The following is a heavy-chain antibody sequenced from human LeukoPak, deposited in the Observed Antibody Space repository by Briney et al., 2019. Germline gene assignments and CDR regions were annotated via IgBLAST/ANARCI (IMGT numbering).Heavy chain of an antibody. V-gene: IGHV3-30*04. CDR2: ISYDGSNK. CDR3: ARDETGYFDY. J-gene: IGHJ4*02. Sequence: GGSLRLSCAASGLTFSSYAMHWVRQAPGKGLEWVAVISYDGSNKFNADSVKGRFTISRDNSKNTLYLQMNSLRPEDTAVYYCARDETGYFDYWGQGTLVTVSS. CDR1: GLTFSSYA.